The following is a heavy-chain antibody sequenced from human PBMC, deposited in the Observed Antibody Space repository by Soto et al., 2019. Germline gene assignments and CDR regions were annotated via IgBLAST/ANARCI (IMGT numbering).Heavy chain of an antibody. Sequence: EVQLVESGGGLVQSGGSLRLSCAASGFTFSSYWMSWVRQSPGKGLEWVANIKKDGSEEYYVGSVKGRFTISRDNAKNSLYLQMNSLRADDTAVYYCARDRGHDPTHWRPLDFWGQGTLVTVSS. CDR1: GFTFSSYW. D-gene: IGHD5-12*01. V-gene: IGHV3-7*05. CDR2: IKKDGSEE. J-gene: IGHJ4*02. CDR3: ARDRGHDPTHWRPLDF.